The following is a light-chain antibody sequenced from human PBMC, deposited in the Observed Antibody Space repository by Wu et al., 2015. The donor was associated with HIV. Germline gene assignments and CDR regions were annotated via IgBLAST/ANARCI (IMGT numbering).Light chain of an antibody. CDR3: QQRTNWPLIS. Sequence: EIVLTQSPATLSLSPGGRATLSCRASQSVDSYLAWYQQKPGQAPRLLIYDTSSRATGVPARFSGSASGTDFTLTISSLEPEDSAIYYCQQRTNWPLISFGPGTRLEIK. V-gene: IGKV3-11*01. CDR2: DTS. CDR1: QSVDSY. J-gene: IGKJ5*01.